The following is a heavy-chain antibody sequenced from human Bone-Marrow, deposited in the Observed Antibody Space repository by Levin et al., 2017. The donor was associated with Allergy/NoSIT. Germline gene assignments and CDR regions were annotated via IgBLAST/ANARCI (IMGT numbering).Heavy chain of an antibody. J-gene: IGHJ6*02. CDR2: ISYDGSNK. V-gene: IGHV3-30*04. D-gene: IGHD2-8*01. CDR3: ARDLQGYCTNGVCYTSPLPFYYYYGMDV. CDR1: GFTFSSYA. Sequence: GGSLRLSCAASGFTFSSYAMHWVRQAPGKGLEWVAVISYDGSNKYYADSVKGRFTISRDNSKNTLYLQMNSLRAEDTAVYYCARDLQGYCTNGVCYTSPLPFYYYYGMDVWGQGTTVTVSS.